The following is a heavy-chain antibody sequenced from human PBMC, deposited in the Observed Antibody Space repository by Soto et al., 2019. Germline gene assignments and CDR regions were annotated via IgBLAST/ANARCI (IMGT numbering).Heavy chain of an antibody. V-gene: IGHV4-31*03. Sequence: QVQLQESGPGLVKPSQTLSLTCTVSGGSISSGGYYWSWIRQHPGKGLEWIGYIYYSGSTYYNPSLKSRVTISVATSRNQFTLTLSSVTAADTAVYYCARCHSDRSGYWMDYWGQGTLGTVSS. CDR3: ARCHSDRSGYWMDY. D-gene: IGHD3-22*01. CDR2: IYYSGST. CDR1: GGSISSGGYY. J-gene: IGHJ4*02.